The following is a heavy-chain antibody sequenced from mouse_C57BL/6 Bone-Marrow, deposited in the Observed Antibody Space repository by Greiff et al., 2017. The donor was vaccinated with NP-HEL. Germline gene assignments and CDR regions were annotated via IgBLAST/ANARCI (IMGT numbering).Heavy chain of an antibody. J-gene: IGHJ2*01. CDR2: ISSGGSYT. D-gene: IGHD2-5*01. V-gene: IGHV5-6*01. CDR3: ARHYYSNYFDY. Sequence: EVNVVESGGDLVKPGGSLKLSCAASGFTFSSYGMSWVRQTPDKRLEWVATISSGGSYTYSPDSVKGRFTISRDNAKNTLYLQMSSLKSEDTAMYYCARHYYSNYFDYWGQGTTLTVSS. CDR1: GFTFSSYG.